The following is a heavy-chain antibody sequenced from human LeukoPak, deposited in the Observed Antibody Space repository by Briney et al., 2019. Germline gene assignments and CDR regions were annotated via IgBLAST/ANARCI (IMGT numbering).Heavy chain of an antibody. CDR2: IYYSGST. CDR1: GGSISSSSYY. V-gene: IGHV4-39*07. Sequence: PSETLSLTCTVSGGSISSSSYYWGWIRQPPGKGLEWIGSIYYSGSTYYNPSLKSRVTISVDTSKNQFSLQLNSVTPEDTAVYYCARADGSGSYFNFDYWGQGTLVTVSS. D-gene: IGHD3-10*01. J-gene: IGHJ4*02. CDR3: ARADGSGSYFNFDY.